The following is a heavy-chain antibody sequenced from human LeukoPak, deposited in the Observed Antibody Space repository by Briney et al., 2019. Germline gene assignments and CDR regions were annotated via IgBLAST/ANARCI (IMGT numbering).Heavy chain of an antibody. CDR3: ARAGGSYVHV. J-gene: IGHJ4*02. CDR1: GGSLSGYY. Sequence: SETLSLTCAVYGGSLSGYYWTWIRQTPGKGLEWIGEINYSGNTNYNRSLKSRVTISVDTSKNQFSLKLSSVTAADTAVYYCARAGGSYVHVWGQGTLVTVSS. V-gene: IGHV4-34*01. CDR2: INYSGNT. D-gene: IGHD1-26*01.